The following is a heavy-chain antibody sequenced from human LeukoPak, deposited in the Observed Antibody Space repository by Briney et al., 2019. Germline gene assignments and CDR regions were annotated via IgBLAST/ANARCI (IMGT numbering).Heavy chain of an antibody. Sequence: SGGSLRLSCAASGITFSSFWMSWVRQAPGKGLEWVANIKQDGSEKYYVDSVKGRFTISRDNAKNSLYLQMNSLRAEDTAVYYCAKDSRYERWLQFPNWFDPWGQGTLVTVSS. CDR1: GITFSSFW. D-gene: IGHD5-24*01. V-gene: IGHV3-7*05. CDR2: IKQDGSEK. CDR3: AKDSRYERWLQFPNWFDP. J-gene: IGHJ5*02.